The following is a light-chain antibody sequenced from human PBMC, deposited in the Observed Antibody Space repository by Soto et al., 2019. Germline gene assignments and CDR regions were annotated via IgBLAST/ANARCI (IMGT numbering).Light chain of an antibody. Sequence: IQLTQSPSSLSASVGDSVTITCRASQGISRYLSWYQQKPGRAPKLLISAASTLQSGVPARFSGSGSGTDFTLSITSLQPEDFATYYCQQLNSYPLTFGQGTKVDIK. CDR1: QGISRY. CDR2: AAS. J-gene: IGKJ1*01. V-gene: IGKV1-9*01. CDR3: QQLNSYPLT.